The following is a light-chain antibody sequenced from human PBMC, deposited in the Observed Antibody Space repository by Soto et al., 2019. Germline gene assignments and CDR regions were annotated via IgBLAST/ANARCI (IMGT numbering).Light chain of an antibody. J-gene: IGKJ3*01. CDR3: QHRNNRPFS. V-gene: IGKV3-11*01. Sequence: EIVFTQSPATLSFSPGERATLSCRASQSVSNYLAWYQQRPGQAPRLLIYDASNRATGIPARFSGSGSGTDFTLTISGLEPEDFAIYYCQHRNNRPFSFGPGTKVDIK. CDR1: QSVSNY. CDR2: DAS.